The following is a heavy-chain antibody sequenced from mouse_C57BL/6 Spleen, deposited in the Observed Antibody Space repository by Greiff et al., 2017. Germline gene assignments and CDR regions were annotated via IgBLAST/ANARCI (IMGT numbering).Heavy chain of an antibody. CDR2: IYPRDGST. D-gene: IGHD1-1*01. CDR3: ASPYYYGSSWFAY. CDR1: GYTFTDHT. Sequence: VKLVESDAELVKPGASVKISCKVSGYTFTDHTIHWMKQRPEQGLEWIGYIYPRDGSTKYNEKFKGKATLTADKSSSTAYMQLNSLTSEDSAVYFCASPYYYGSSWFAYWGQGTLVTVSA. V-gene: IGHV1-78*01. J-gene: IGHJ3*01.